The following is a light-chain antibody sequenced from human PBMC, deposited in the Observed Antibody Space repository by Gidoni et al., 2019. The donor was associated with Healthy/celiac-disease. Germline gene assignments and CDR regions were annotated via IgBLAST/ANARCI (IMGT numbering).Light chain of an antibody. V-gene: IGLV2-14*01. CDR3: SSYTSSSTLYV. CDR2: EVS. Sequence: QSALTQPASVSGSPGQSITIPCTGTSSDVGGYNYVSWYQQHTGNAPKLMIYEVSNRPSWVSNRFSGSKSGNTASLTISGLQAEDEADYYCSSYTSSSTLYVFGTGTKVTVL. CDR1: SSDVGGYNY. J-gene: IGLJ1*01.